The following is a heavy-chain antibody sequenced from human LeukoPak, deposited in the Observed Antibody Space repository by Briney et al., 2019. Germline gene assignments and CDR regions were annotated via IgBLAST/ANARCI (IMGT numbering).Heavy chain of an antibody. D-gene: IGHD5-18*01. Sequence: ASVKVSCKASGYTFTSYDINWVRQATGQGLEWMGWMNPNSGNTGYAQKFQGRVTMTRNTSISTAYMELSSLRSEDTAVYYCARGRGYYSYGDPRGDYWGQGPLVTVSS. J-gene: IGHJ4*02. CDR2: MNPNSGNT. V-gene: IGHV1-8*01. CDR3: ARGRGYYSYGDPRGDY. CDR1: GYTFTSYD.